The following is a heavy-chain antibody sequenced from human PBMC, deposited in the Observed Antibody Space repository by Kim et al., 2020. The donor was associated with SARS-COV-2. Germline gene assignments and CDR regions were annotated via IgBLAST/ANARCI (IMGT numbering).Heavy chain of an antibody. J-gene: IGHJ4*02. CDR3: ARRGSSWPDY. V-gene: IGHV7-4-1*02. CDR2: NP. D-gene: IGHD6-13*01. Sequence: NPTYAQGFTGRFVFSLDTSVSTAYLQISSLKAEDTAMYYCARRGSSWPDYWGQGTLVTVSS.